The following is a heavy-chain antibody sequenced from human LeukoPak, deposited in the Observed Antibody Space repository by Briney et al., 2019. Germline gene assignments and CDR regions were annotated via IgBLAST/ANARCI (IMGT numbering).Heavy chain of an antibody. CDR1: GFTVSSNY. CDR3: AKDIFSYGSGSYYPLEY. CDR2: IYGGGST. V-gene: IGHV3-66*01. D-gene: IGHD3-10*01. Sequence: GGSLRLSCAASGFTVSSNYMSWVRQAPGKGLEWVSVIYGGGSTYYADSVKGRFTISRDNSKNTLYLQMYSLRAEDTAVYYCAKDIFSYGSGSYYPLEYWGQGTLVTVSS. J-gene: IGHJ4*02.